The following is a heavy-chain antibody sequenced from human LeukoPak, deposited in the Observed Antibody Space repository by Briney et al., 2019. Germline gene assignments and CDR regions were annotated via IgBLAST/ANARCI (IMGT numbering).Heavy chain of an antibody. D-gene: IGHD4-17*01. CDR1: DGSTTGYY. CDR3: ARATYGDYHY. CDR2: VYYTGRT. Sequence: SETLSLTCSVSDGSTTGYYWSWIRQPPGKGLEWIAYVYYTGRTLYNPSLESRVTISVDTSKTQFSLTVTSVTAADTAVYYCARATYGDYHYWGQGTLVTVSS. J-gene: IGHJ4*02. V-gene: IGHV4-59*08.